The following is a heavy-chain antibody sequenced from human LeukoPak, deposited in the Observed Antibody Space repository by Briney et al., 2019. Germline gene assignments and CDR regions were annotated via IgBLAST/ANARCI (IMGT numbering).Heavy chain of an antibody. Sequence: VASVKVSCKASGYSFTSHYMHWVRQAPGQGLEWMGLINPSGSSTLYAQKFQGRVTMTRDMSTTTDYMELSSLRSEDTAVYYCATGLHYYGSGSYYAGPYWYFDLWGRGTLVTVSS. CDR2: INPSGSST. D-gene: IGHD3-10*01. CDR3: ATGLHYYGSGSYYAGPYWYFDL. V-gene: IGHV1-46*01. CDR1: GYSFTSHY. J-gene: IGHJ2*01.